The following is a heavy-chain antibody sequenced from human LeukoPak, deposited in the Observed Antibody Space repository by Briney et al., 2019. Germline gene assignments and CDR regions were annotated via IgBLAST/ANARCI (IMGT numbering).Heavy chain of an antibody. CDR2: INHSGST. CDR3: ARHGFLYSYGPRSANFDY. CDR1: GGSFSGYY. D-gene: IGHD5-18*01. Sequence: SETLSLTCAVYGGSFSGYYWSWIRQPPGKGLEWIGEINHSGSTNYNPSLKSRVTISVDTSKNQFSLKLSSVTAADTAVYYCARHGFLYSYGPRSANFDYWGQGTLVTVSS. V-gene: IGHV4-34*01. J-gene: IGHJ4*02.